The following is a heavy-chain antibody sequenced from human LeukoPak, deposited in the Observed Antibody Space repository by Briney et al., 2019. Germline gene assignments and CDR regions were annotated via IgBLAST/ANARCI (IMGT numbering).Heavy chain of an antibody. J-gene: IGHJ4*02. D-gene: IGHD5-18*01. CDR3: ARGESGYSYGPAS. Sequence: SVKVSCKASGGTFSSYAMNWVRQAPGQGLEWMGRIIPILGIANYAQKFQGRVTITADKSTSTAYMELSSLRSEDTAVYYCARGESGYSYGPASWGQGTLVTVSS. CDR2: IIPILGIA. V-gene: IGHV1-69*04. CDR1: GGTFSSYA.